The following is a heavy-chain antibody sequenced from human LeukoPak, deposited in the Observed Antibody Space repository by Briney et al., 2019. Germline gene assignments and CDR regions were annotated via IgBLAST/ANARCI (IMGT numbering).Heavy chain of an antibody. CDR1: GYSISSGYY. V-gene: IGHV4-61*01. J-gene: IGHJ5*02. CDR2: IYYSGST. D-gene: IGHD6-19*01. Sequence: PSETLSLTCAVSGYSISSGYYWSWIRQPPGKGLEWIGYIYYSGSTNYNPSLKSRVTISVDTSKNQFSLKLSSVTAADTAVYYCARDRAVAGTFDPWGQGTLVTVSS. CDR3: ARDRAVAGTFDP.